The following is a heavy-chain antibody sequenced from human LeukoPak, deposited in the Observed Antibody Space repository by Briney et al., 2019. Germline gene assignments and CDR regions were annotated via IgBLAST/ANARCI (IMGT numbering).Heavy chain of an antibody. CDR3: ARSGRGGAFDI. CDR1: GFTFSSYW. CDR2: FYSDGSRT. Sequence: GGSLRLSCAASGFTFSSYWMHWVRQAPGKGLVWVSRFYSDGSRTNYADSVKGRFTISGDNAKNTQYLQMNSLRAEDTAVYYCARSGRGGAFDIWGQGTMVTVSS. V-gene: IGHV3-74*01. D-gene: IGHD1-26*01. J-gene: IGHJ3*02.